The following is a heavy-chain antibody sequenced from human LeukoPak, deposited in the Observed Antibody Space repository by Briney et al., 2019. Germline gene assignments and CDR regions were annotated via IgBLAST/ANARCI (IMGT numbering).Heavy chain of an antibody. D-gene: IGHD4-23*01. Sequence: GGSLRVSCAASGFTVNSNYMSWVRQARGKGLEWVSVIYSGGSTYYAVSVKGRFTISRDNSKNTLYLQMNSLRAEDTAVYYCANGGNPYYYYYMDVWGKGTTVTVSS. V-gene: IGHV3-66*02. CDR3: ANGGNPYYYYYMDV. CDR2: IYSGGST. CDR1: GFTVNSNY. J-gene: IGHJ6*03.